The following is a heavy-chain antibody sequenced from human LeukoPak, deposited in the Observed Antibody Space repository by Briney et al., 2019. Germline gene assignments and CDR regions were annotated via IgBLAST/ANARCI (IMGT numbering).Heavy chain of an antibody. D-gene: IGHD1-26*01. CDR2: IRYDGSNK. V-gene: IGHV3-30*02. CDR3: AKDRGGVGATGAFDI. Sequence: GGSLRLSCAASGFTFSSYGMHWVRQAPGKGLEWVAFIRYDGSNKYYADSVKGRFTISRDNSKNTLHLQMNSLRAEDTAVYYCAKDRGGVGATGAFDIWGQGTMVTVSS. J-gene: IGHJ3*02. CDR1: GFTFSSYG.